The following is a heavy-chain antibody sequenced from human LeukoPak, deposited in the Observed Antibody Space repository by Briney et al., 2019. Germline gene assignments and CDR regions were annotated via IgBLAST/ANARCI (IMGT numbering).Heavy chain of an antibody. D-gene: IGHD3-9*01. V-gene: IGHV3-23*01. CDR2: ISGSGGST. CDR3: AKVLRYFDWLLLDPLSLDY. J-gene: IGHJ4*02. CDR1: GFTFSSYA. Sequence: GGSLRLSCAASGFTFSSYAMSWVRQAPGKGLEWVSAISGSGGSTYYADSVKGRFTISRDNSKNTLYLQMNSLRAEGTAVYYCAKVLRYFDWLLLDPLSLDYWGQGTLVTVSS.